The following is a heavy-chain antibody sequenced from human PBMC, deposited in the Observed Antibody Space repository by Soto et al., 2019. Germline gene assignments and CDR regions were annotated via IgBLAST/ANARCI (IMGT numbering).Heavy chain of an antibody. V-gene: IGHV3-74*01. CDR3: ARGGLGSFLLDY. J-gene: IGHJ4*02. D-gene: IGHD3-10*01. CDR2: INTDGSST. Sequence: EVQLVESGGGSVQPGGSLTVSCAASGFTFSSYWVHWVRQVPGKGLVWVSRINTDGSSTNYADSEKGRFAISRDNAKNTVYLQMNSLRAEDTAVYYCARGGLGSFLLDYWGQGTLVTVSS. CDR1: GFTFSSYW.